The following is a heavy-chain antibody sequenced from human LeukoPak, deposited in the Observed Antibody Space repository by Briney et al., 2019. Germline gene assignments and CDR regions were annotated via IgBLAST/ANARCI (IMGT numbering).Heavy chain of an antibody. V-gene: IGHV5-51*01. CDR3: ARTTQVAVAERYFDY. CDR2: IYPGDSDT. D-gene: IGHD6-19*01. Sequence: GESLKISCKGSGYSFTSYWIGWVRQMPGKGLEWMGIIYPGDSDTRYSPSFQGQVTVSADKSISTAYLQWSSLKASDTAMYYCARTTQVAVAERYFDYWGQGTLVTVSS. J-gene: IGHJ4*02. CDR1: GYSFTSYW.